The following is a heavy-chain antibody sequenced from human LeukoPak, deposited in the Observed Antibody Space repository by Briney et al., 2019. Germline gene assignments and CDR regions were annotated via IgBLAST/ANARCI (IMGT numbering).Heavy chain of an antibody. CDR1: GFTFSSYA. CDR3: AKVHLGVAPGTFDQ. CDR2: ISGSGGTT. Sequence: GGSLRLSCAASGFTFSSYAMSWVRQAPGKGLEWVSTISGSGGTTYYADSVKGRFTISRDNSKNTLYLQMNSLRAEDTAVYHCAKVHLGVAPGTFDQWGQGTLVTVSS. J-gene: IGHJ4*02. D-gene: IGHD1-14*01. V-gene: IGHV3-23*01.